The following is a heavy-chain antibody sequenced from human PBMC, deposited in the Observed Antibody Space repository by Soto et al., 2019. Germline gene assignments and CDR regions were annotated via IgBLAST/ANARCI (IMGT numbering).Heavy chain of an antibody. D-gene: IGHD3-3*01. CDR3: ARGGVYDFWSGLFD. J-gene: IGHJ4*02. Sequence: PSETLSLTCSVSGDSISSGTHYWNWIRQSPGKGLEWIGNTYNNGRPNYNPSLKSRVTISGDSSKNQFPLKLRSLSAADTAVYYCARGGVYDFWSGLFDWGQGTLVTVSS. V-gene: IGHV4-30-4*01. CDR1: GDSISSGTHY. CDR2: TYNNGRP.